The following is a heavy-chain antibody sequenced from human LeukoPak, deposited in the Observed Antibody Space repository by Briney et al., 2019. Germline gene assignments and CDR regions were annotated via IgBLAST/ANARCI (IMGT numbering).Heavy chain of an antibody. CDR3: ARTTVTTPVPYYYYYYGMDV. Sequence: GGSLRLSCAASGFTFSSYAMHWVRQAPGKGLEWVAVISYDGSNKYYAGSVKGRFTISRDNSKNTLYLQMNSLRAEDTAVYYCARTTVTTPVPYYYYYYGMDVWGQGTTVTVSS. CDR1: GFTFSSYA. D-gene: IGHD4-17*01. J-gene: IGHJ6*02. V-gene: IGHV3-30-3*01. CDR2: ISYDGSNK.